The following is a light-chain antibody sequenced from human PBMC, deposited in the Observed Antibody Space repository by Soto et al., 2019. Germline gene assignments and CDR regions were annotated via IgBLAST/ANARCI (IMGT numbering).Light chain of an antibody. CDR3: AAWDDTLRARV. V-gene: IGLV1-44*01. Sequence: QSVLAQPPSASGTPGQRVTISCSGSNSNIGRNDVTWYQQVPGTAPQCLIYSNDQRPSGVPDRISGSRSGTSASLAISGLQFGDEAEYYSAAWDDTLRARVFGGGTKVTVL. CDR1: NSNIGRND. CDR2: SND. J-gene: IGLJ2*01.